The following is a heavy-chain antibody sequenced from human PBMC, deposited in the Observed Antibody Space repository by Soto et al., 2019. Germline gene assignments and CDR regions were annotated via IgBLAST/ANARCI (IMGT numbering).Heavy chain of an antibody. CDR1: GYTITNYA. D-gene: IGHD6-19*01. CDR2: INAGNGNT. J-gene: IGHJ3*02. Sequence: QAPLVQSGAEVKKPGASVKVSCKASGYTITNYAIHWVRQAPGQGLEWMGWINAGNGNTKYSQNFQGRVTITRDTAARTAYLELSSLRSEDTAVDFCARSDMTVAAAFNSWGQGTKVTVSS. CDR3: ARSDMTVAAAFNS. V-gene: IGHV1-3*01.